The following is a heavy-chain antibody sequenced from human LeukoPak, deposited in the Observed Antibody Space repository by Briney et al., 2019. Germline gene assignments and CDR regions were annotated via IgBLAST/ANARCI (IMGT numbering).Heavy chain of an antibody. Sequence: GGSLRLSCAASRVTFSNYGMHWVRQAPGKGLEWLAFIQYDASNKYYADSVKGRFTISRDNSKKTMYLQMNSLRAEDTAVYYCVKDQYYYDSSGYSYYFDYWGQGTLVTVSS. CDR1: RVTFSNYG. D-gene: IGHD3-22*01. J-gene: IGHJ4*02. CDR3: VKDQYYYDSSGYSYYFDY. V-gene: IGHV3-30*02. CDR2: IQYDASNK.